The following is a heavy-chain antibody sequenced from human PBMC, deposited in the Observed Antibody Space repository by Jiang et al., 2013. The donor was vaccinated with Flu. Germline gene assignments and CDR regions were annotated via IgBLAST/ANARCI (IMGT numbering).Heavy chain of an antibody. CDR3: VAYCSGGSCYRGYGMDV. J-gene: IGHJ6*02. CDR2: IYYSGST. D-gene: IGHD2-15*01. Sequence: PGLVKPSETLSLTCTVSGGSISSYYWSWIRQPPGKGLEWIGYIYYSGSTNYNPSLKSRVTISVDTSKNQFSLKLSSVTAADTAVYYCVAYCSGGSCYRGYGMDVWGQGTTVTVSS. CDR1: GGSISSYY. V-gene: IGHV4-59*08.